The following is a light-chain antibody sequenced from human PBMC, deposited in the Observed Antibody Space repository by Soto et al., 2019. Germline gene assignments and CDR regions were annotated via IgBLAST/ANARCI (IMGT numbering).Light chain of an antibody. CDR1: SSDVGGSNY. Sequence: QSALTQPPSAAGSPGQSVTISCTGTSSDVGGSNYVSWYQQVPGKAPKLLIYEVSNRLSGVPDLFSGSKSGNTASLTVSGLQAEDEADYYCSSCAGTNNLVFGAGTKLTVL. V-gene: IGLV2-8*01. CDR3: SSCAGTNNLV. CDR2: EVS. J-gene: IGLJ3*02.